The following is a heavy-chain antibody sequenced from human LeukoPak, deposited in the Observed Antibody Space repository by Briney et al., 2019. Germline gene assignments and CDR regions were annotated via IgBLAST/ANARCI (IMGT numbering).Heavy chain of an antibody. CDR2: IYYSGST. J-gene: IGHJ4*02. D-gene: IGHD6-13*01. Sequence: SETLSLTCTVSGGSISSYYWSWIRQPPGKGLEWLGYIYYSGSTNYNPSLKSRVTISVDTSKNQFSLKLSSVTAADTAVYYCARSIAAAGTGTGFFDYWGQGTLVTVSS. V-gene: IGHV4-59*01. CDR1: GGSISSYY. CDR3: ARSIAAAGTGTGFFDY.